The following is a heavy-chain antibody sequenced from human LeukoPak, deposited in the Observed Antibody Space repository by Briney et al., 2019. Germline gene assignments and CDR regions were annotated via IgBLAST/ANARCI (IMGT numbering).Heavy chain of an antibody. CDR1: GGSISSGGYY. CDR2: IYHSGST. CDR3: ARDLAAAAPYYFDY. Sequence: SETLSLTCTVSGGSISSGGYYWSWIRQPPGKGLEWIGYIYHSGSTYYNPSLKSRVTISVDRSKNQFSLKLSSVTAADTAVYYCARDLAAAAPYYFDYWGQGTLVTVSS. V-gene: IGHV4-30-2*01. J-gene: IGHJ4*02. D-gene: IGHD6-13*01.